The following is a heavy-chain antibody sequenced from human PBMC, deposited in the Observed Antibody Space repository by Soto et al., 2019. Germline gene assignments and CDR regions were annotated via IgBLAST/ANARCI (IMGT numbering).Heavy chain of an antibody. CDR1: GGSFSSYA. Sequence: QVQLAQSGAEVKKPGSSVKVSCKASGGSFSSYAISWVRQAPGQGLEWMGGIMPISDTSHYAQNFQGRVTLTADKSTTTAYIELSSLRYEDTALYYCATILGGGFEFWGEGTQVTVSS. V-gene: IGHV1-69*06. CDR3: ATILGGGFEF. D-gene: IGHD3-9*01. J-gene: IGHJ4*01. CDR2: IMPISDTS.